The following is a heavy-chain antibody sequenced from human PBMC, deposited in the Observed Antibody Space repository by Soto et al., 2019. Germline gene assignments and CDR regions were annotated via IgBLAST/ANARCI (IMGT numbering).Heavy chain of an antibody. CDR1: GGSISSGGYS. V-gene: IGHV4-30-2*01. Sequence: SETLSLTCAVSGGSISSGGYSWSWIRQPPGKGLEWIGYIYHSGSTYYNPSLKSRVTISVDRSKNQFSLKLSSVTAAVTAVYYCARFTDYWGEGTLVTPPQ. CDR2: IYHSGST. CDR3: ARFTDY. J-gene: IGHJ4*02.